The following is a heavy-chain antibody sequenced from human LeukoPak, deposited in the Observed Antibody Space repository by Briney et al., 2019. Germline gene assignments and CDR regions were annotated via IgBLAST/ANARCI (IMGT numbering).Heavy chain of an antibody. V-gene: IGHV3-30-3*01. CDR1: GFTFSSYA. D-gene: IGHD3-10*01. CDR2: ISYDGSNK. J-gene: IGHJ5*02. Sequence: GRSLRLSCAASGFTFSSYAMHWVRQAPGKGLEWVAVISYDGSNKYYADSVKGRFTISRDNSKNTLYLQMNSLRAEDTAVYYCARDRGFGELAWGQGTLVTVSS. CDR3: ARDRGFGELA.